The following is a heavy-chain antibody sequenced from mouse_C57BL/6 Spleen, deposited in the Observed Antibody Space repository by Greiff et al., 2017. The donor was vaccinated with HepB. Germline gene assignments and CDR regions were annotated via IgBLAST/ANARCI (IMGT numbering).Heavy chain of an antibody. CDR1: GYAFSSSW. J-gene: IGHJ2*01. CDR3: ARPDGYYFDY. CDR2: IYPGDGDT. D-gene: IGHD2-3*01. Sequence: VQLQQSGPELVKPGASVKISCKASGYAFSSSWMNWVKQRPGKGLEWIGRIYPGDGDTNYNRKFKGKATLTADKSSSTAYMQLSSLTSEDSAVYFCARPDGYYFDYWGQGTTLTVSS. V-gene: IGHV1-82*01.